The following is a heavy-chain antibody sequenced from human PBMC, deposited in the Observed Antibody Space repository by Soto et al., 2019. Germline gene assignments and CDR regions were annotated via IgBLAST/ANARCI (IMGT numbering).Heavy chain of an antibody. Sequence: GGSLSLSCAASGFTFSSYGMHWVRQAPGKGLEWVAVIWYDGSNKYYADSVKGRFTISRDNSKNTLYLQMNSLRAEDTAVYYCASLIEYSYGYNYYYGMDVWGQGTTVTVSS. V-gene: IGHV3-33*01. CDR2: IWYDGSNK. CDR3: ASLIEYSYGYNYYYGMDV. CDR1: GFTFSSYG. D-gene: IGHD5-18*01. J-gene: IGHJ6*02.